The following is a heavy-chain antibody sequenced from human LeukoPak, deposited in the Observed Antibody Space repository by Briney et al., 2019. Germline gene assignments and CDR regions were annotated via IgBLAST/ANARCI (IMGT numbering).Heavy chain of an antibody. J-gene: IGHJ4*02. CDR3: ARQGTRLWGFLDY. D-gene: IGHD6-6*01. V-gene: IGHV4-34*01. CDR1: GESFSGYY. CDR2: ISHSGSA. Sequence: PSETLPLTCAVYGESFSGYYWSWIRQSPGKGLEWIGEISHSGSASYNPSLKSRVIISADTSKNQFSLSLRSVTAADTAVYFCARQGTRLWGFLDYWGQGTLVAVSS.